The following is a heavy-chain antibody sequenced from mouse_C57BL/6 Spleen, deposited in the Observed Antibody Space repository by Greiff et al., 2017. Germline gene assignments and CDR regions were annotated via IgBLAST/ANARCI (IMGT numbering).Heavy chain of an antibody. J-gene: IGHJ2*01. V-gene: IGHV1-76*01. D-gene: IGHD3-1*01. CDR3: ARESGTGRYFDY. CDR1: GYTFTDYY. Sequence: QVQLKESGAELVRPGASVKLSCKASGYTFTDYYINWVKQRPGQGLEWIARIYPGSGNTYYNEKFKGKATLTAEKSSSTAYMQLSSLTSEDSAVYFCARESGTGRYFDYWGQGTTLTVSS. CDR2: IYPGSGNT.